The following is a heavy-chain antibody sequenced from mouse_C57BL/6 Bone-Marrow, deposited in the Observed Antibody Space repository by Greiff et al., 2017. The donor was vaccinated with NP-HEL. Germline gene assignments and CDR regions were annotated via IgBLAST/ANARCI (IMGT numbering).Heavy chain of an antibody. CDR3: TRTSTVVPTVRYAMDD. CDR2: IDPETGGT. J-gene: IGHJ4*01. Sequence: VQLQQSGAELVRPGASVTLSCKASGYTFTDYEMPWVKQTPVHGLEWIGAIDPETGGTAYNQKFKGKAILTADKSSSTAYMALRSLTSEDSAGYYCTRTSTVVPTVRYAMDDWGQGTSVTVSS. V-gene: IGHV1-15*01. CDR1: GYTFTDYE. D-gene: IGHD1-1*01.